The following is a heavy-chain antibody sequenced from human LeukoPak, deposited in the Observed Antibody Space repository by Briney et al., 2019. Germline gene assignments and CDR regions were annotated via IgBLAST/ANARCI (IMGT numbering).Heavy chain of an antibody. D-gene: IGHD2-2*01. V-gene: IGHV1-58*01. CDR1: GFTFTSSA. J-gene: IGHJ6*02. Sequence: ASVKVSCKASGFTFTSSAVQWVRQARGQRLEWIGWIVVGSGNTNYAQKLQERVTITRDMSTSTAYMELSSLRSEDTAVYYCAVRPAAHTARYYYYGMDVWGQGTTVTVSS. CDR2: IVVGSGNT. CDR3: AVRPAAHTARYYYYGMDV.